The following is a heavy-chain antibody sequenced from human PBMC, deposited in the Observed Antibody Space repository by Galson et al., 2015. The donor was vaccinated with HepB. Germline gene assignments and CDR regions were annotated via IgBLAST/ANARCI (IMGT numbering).Heavy chain of an antibody. CDR2: IIPIFGIA. D-gene: IGHD3-10*01. V-gene: IGHV1-69*13. J-gene: IGHJ6*02. CDR1: GGTFSSYA. Sequence: SVKVSCKASGGTFSSYAISWVRQAPGQGLEWMGGIIPIFGIANYAQKFQGRVTITADESTSTAYMELSSLRSEDTAVYYCARDRITMVRGSYYYYYGMDVWGQGTTVTVSS. CDR3: ARDRITMVRGSYYYYYGMDV.